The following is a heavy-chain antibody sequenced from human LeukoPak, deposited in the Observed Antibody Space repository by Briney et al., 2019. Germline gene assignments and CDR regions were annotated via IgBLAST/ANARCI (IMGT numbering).Heavy chain of an antibody. CDR2: IKQDGSEK. J-gene: IGHJ4*02. CDR1: GFTFSSYW. D-gene: IGHD2-2*02. V-gene: IGHV3-7*01. CDR3: ARVIEYQLLYPYRQQLVGFDY. Sequence: GGSLRLSCAASGFTFSSYWMSWVRQAPGKGLEWVANIKQDGSEKYYVDSVKGRFTISRDNAKNSLYLQMNSLRAEDTAVYYCARVIEYQLLYPYRQQLVGFDYWGQGTLVTVSS.